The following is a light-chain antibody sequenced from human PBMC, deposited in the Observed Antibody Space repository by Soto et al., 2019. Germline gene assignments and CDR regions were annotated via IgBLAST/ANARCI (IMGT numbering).Light chain of an antibody. J-gene: IGKJ5*01. Sequence: DIQMTQSPSSLSASVGDRVTITCRASQSISSYLNWYQQKPGKAPKLLIYAASTLQGGVPSRFSGSGSGTDFTLTISSLQPEDFATYFCQQLNGYPITFGQGTRLEIK. CDR1: QSISSY. CDR2: AAS. V-gene: IGKV1-39*01. CDR3: QQLNGYPIT.